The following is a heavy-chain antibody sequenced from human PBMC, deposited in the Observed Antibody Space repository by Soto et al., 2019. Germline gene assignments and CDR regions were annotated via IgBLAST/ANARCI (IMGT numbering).Heavy chain of an antibody. J-gene: IGHJ4*02. Sequence: PSETLSLTCAVSGGSISSGDWCWSWVRQSPGKGLEWIGEIYSRGSTTYNPSLKSRVTLSVDTSKNQLSLRLSSVTAADTAVCYCARHGHWAPLDDWGQGTLVTVSS. CDR1: GGSISSGDW. CDR3: ARHGHWAPLDD. V-gene: IGHV4-4*02. CDR2: IYSRGST. D-gene: IGHD3-16*01.